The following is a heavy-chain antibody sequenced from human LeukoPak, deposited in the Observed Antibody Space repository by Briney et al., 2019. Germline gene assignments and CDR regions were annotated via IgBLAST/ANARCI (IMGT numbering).Heavy chain of an antibody. CDR3: ARRYSSGWFPFDY. CDR1: GFTFSGYS. V-gene: IGHV3-21*01. CDR2: ISGSSSYK. Sequence: GGSLRLSCAASGFTFSGYSMNWVRQAPGEGLEWVSSISGSSSYKYYADSVKGRFTISRDNAKNSLYLQMNTLRAEDTAVYYCARRYSSGWFPFDYWGQGTLVTVSS. D-gene: IGHD6-19*01. J-gene: IGHJ4*02.